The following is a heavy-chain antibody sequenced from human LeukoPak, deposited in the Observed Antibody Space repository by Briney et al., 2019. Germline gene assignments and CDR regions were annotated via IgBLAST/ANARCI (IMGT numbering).Heavy chain of an antibody. D-gene: IGHD3-22*01. CDR3: ARDGDSSGYYDY. J-gene: IGHJ4*02. CDR2: VYSSGST. CDR1: GVPISSFY. V-gene: IGHV4-4*07. Sequence: SETLSLTCTVSGVPISSFYGSWIRQSAGKGLEYIGRVYSSGSTNYNPSLKSRVTISVDTSKNQFSLKLSSVTAADTAVYYCARDGDSSGYYDYWGQGTLVTVSS.